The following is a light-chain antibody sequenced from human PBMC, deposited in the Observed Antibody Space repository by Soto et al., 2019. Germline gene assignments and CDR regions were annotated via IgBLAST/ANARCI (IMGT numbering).Light chain of an antibody. Sequence: EIQMTQSPSTLSASVGDRVPITCRASQSISSWLAWYQQKPGKAPKLLIYKASSLESGVPSRFSGSGSGTEFTLTISSLQPDDFATYYCQQYNSSPTFGQGTKVEIK. CDR3: QQYNSSPT. J-gene: IGKJ1*01. CDR1: QSISSW. V-gene: IGKV1-5*03. CDR2: KAS.